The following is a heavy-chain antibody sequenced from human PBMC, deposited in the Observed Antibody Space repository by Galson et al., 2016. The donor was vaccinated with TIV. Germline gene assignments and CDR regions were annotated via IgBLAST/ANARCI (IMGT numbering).Heavy chain of an antibody. CDR1: GSIFSSYT. V-gene: IGHV1-69*02. J-gene: IGHJ4*02. Sequence: SVKVSCKASGSIFSSYTIFWVRQAPGQGLEWMGRIIPIIGMTNYAQKFQGRVTITADTSTNTAYMELDSLRSEDTAIYYCARAGVGAARDGGDYWGQGTLVTASS. D-gene: IGHD6-6*01. CDR3: ARAGVGAARDGGDY. CDR2: IIPIIGMT.